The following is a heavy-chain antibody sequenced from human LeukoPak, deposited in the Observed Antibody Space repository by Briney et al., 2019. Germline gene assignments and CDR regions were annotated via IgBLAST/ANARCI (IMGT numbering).Heavy chain of an antibody. V-gene: IGHV1-2*02. CDR2: INPNSGGT. CDR1: GYTFTGYY. CDR3: ATQRGYYYDSSGYHDY. Sequence: GASVKVSCKASGYTFTGYYMHWVRQAPGQGLEWMGWINPNSGGTNYAQKFQGRVTMTRDTSISIAYMELSRLRSDDTAVYYCATQRGYYYDSSGYHDYWGQGTLVTVSS. J-gene: IGHJ4*02. D-gene: IGHD3-22*01.